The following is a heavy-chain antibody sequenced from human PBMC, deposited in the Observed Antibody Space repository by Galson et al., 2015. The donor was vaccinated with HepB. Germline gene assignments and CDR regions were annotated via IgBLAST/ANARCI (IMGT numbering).Heavy chain of an antibody. V-gene: IGHV1-8*01. CDR3: ARFPHSSSWDDSYYYMDV. Sequence: SVKVSCKASGFSLSTYDINWVRQATGQGLEWLGWMDPNSGNTGYAQKFQGRITMTRNTSISQAYMEPSSLRSEDTAVYYCARFPHSSSWDDSYYYMDVWGKGTTVTVSS. CDR1: GFSLSTYD. CDR2: MDPNSGNT. D-gene: IGHD6-13*01. J-gene: IGHJ6*03.